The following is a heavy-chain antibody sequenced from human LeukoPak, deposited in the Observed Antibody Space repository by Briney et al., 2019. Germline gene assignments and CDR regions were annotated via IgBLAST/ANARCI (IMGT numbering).Heavy chain of an antibody. V-gene: IGHV4-34*01. J-gene: IGHJ4*02. CDR2: INHSGST. CDR3: ASGLGYCSGGSCYYFDY. CDR1: GGSFSGYY. D-gene: IGHD2-15*01. Sequence: TSSETLSLTCAVYGGSFSGYYWSWIRQPPGKGLEWIGEINHSGSTNYNPSLKSRVTISVDTSKNQFSLKLSSVTAADTAVYYCASGLGYCSGGSCYYFDYWGQGTLVTVSS.